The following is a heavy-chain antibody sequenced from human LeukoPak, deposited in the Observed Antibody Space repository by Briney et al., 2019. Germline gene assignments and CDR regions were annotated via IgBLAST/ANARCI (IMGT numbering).Heavy chain of an antibody. V-gene: IGHV4-4*07. CDR3: ATGGSSWYNWFDP. J-gene: IGHJ5*02. CDR1: GGPISSYY. Sequence: SETLSLTCTVSGGPISSYYWSWIRQSAGKGLEWVGRIYSSGSTNYNPSLKSRVTMSIDTSKNQFSLNVSSLTPADTSVYYCATGGSSWYNWFDPWGQGSLVTVSS. CDR2: IYSSGST. D-gene: IGHD6-13*01.